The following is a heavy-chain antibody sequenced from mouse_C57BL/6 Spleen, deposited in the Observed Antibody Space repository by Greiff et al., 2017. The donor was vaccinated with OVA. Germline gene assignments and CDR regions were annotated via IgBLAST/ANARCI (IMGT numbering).Heavy chain of an antibody. CDR2: IYPSDSET. J-gene: IGHJ4*01. D-gene: IGHD1-1*01. CDR3: AITTVVAHAMDY. V-gene: IGHV1-61*01. CDR1: GYTFTSYW. Sequence: QVQLQQPGAELVRPGSSVKLSCKASGYTFTSYWMDWVKQRPGQGLEWIGNIYPSDSETHYNQKFKDKATLTVDKSSSTAYMQLSSLTSDDSAVYDGAITTVVAHAMDYWGQGTSVTVSS.